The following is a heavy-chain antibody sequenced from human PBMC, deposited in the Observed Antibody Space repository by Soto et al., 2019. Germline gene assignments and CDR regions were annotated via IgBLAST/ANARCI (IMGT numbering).Heavy chain of an antibody. CDR2: INHSGST. V-gene: IGHV4-34*01. J-gene: IGHJ5*02. D-gene: IGHD3-10*01. CDR3: AGGRYYYGSGSYVWFDP. Sequence: SETLSLTCAVYGGSFSGYYWSWIRQPPGKGLEWIGEINHSGSTNYNPSLKSRVTISVDTSKNQFSLKLSSVTAADTAVYYCAGGRYYYGSGSYVWFDPWGQGTLVTVSS. CDR1: GGSFSGYY.